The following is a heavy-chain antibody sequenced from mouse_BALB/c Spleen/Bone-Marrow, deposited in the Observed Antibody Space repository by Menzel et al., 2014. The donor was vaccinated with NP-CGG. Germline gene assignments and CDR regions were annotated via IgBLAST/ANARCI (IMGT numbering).Heavy chain of an antibody. CDR2: INPSNGGT. D-gene: IGHD1-1*01. J-gene: IGHJ1*01. V-gene: IGHV1S81*02. CDR1: GYSFTNYY. Sequence: QVQLQQSGAGLVKPGASVKLSCKASGYSFTNYYMYWVKRRPGQGLEWIGEINPSNGGTNFNEKFKNKATLTVDKSSSTAYMQLSSLTSEDSAVYYCTRSNYGYWYFDVWGAGTTVTVSS. CDR3: TRSNYGYWYFDV.